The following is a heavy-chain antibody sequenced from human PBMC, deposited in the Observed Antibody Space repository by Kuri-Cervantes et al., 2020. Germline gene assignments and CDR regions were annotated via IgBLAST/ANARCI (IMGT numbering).Heavy chain of an antibody. J-gene: IGHJ6*02. D-gene: IGHD6-13*01. CDR1: GGTFSSYA. Sequence: SVKVSCKASGGTFSSYAISWVRQAPGQGLEWMGGIIPIFGTANYAQKFQGRVTITADESTSTAYMELSSLRSEDMAVYYCARQQLYYYGMDVWGQGTTVTVSS. CDR3: ARQQLYYYGMDV. V-gene: IGHV1-69*13. CDR2: IIPIFGTA.